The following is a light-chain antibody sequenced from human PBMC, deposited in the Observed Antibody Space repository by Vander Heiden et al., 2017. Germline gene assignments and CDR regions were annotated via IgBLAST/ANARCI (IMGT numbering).Light chain of an antibody. Sequence: SPSSLSASVGDRVTITCQASQDISKYLNWYQQKPGKAPKLLIYDASNLETGVPSRFSGSGYGPDFTFTISSLRPEDIATYYCQYDDNFPEYTFGLGTKLEIK. CDR3: QYDDNFPEYT. CDR2: DAS. J-gene: IGKJ2*01. V-gene: IGKV1-33*01. CDR1: QDISKY.